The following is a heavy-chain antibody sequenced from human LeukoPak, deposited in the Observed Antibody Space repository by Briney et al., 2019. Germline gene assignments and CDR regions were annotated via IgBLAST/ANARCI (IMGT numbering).Heavy chain of an antibody. Sequence: GGSLRLSCAASGFTFSSYAMSWVRQAPGKGLEWVSSISNSGGRTFYTDSVKGQFTISRDNSKITLYLQMNSLRAEDTAVYYCAKSYNGYESKPDYWGQGTLVTVSS. CDR2: ISNSGGRT. V-gene: IGHV3-23*01. J-gene: IGHJ4*02. D-gene: IGHD5-12*01. CDR3: AKSYNGYESKPDY. CDR1: GFTFSSYA.